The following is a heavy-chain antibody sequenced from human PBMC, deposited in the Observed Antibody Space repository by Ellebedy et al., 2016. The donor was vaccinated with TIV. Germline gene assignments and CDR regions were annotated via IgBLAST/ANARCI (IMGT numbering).Heavy chain of an antibody. CDR2: AKSKTDGGKI. D-gene: IGHD4-17*01. J-gene: IGHJ6*02. V-gene: IGHV3-15*01. CDR1: GFTVDNAW. CDR3: TTDRRDYGESDWAYYDLGMDV. Sequence: PGGSLRLSCTASGFTVDNAWISRVRYAPGQRLEWVGRAKSKTDGGKIDYAAPVKGRFTISRDDSKNTMYRQMNSLKTEDTAIYYCTTDRRDYGESDWAYYDLGMDVWGPGATVTGSS.